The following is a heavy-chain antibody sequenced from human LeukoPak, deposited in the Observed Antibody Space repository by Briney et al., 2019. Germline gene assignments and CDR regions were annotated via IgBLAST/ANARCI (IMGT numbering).Heavy chain of an antibody. CDR2: IYHNGDT. V-gene: IGHV4-59*11. D-gene: IGHD3-10*01. CDR3: ARDGYGLTDF. Sequence: SETLSLTCTVSGGSFSGPYWSWIRQTPGKGLEWIGCIYHNGDTRYSPSLKSRVTMSVDTSKNQFSLKLNSVTPADTAVYYCARDGYGLTDFWGKGSLVTVSS. J-gene: IGHJ4*02. CDR1: GGSFSGPY.